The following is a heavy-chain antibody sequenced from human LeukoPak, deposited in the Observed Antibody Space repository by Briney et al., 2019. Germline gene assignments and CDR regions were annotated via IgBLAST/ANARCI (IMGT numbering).Heavy chain of an antibody. Sequence: GGSLRLSCAASGFTFSTYAMSWVRQAPGKGLEWVSGISGSGGSTYCADSVKGRLTLFRDNSKNTLHLRMNSLRAEDTAIYYCARAPSYSSGRFDVWGQGTMVTVSS. D-gene: IGHD6-19*01. CDR2: ISGSGGST. J-gene: IGHJ3*01. CDR3: ARAPSYSSGRFDV. CDR1: GFTFSTYA. V-gene: IGHV3-23*01.